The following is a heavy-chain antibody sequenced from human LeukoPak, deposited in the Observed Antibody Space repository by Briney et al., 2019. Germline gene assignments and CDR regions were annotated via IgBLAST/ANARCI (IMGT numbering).Heavy chain of an antibody. Sequence: PGGSLRLSCAASGFTFSSYGMHWVRQAPGKGLEWVAVIWYDGSNKYYADSVKGRFTISRDNSKNTLYLQMNSLRAEDTAVYYCAREWAPCFRSSWYTWTPTYYYYYGMDVWGQGTTVTVSS. CDR1: GFTFSSYG. CDR2: IWYDGSNK. D-gene: IGHD6-13*01. V-gene: IGHV3-33*01. J-gene: IGHJ6*02. CDR3: AREWAPCFRSSWYTWTPTYYYYYGMDV.